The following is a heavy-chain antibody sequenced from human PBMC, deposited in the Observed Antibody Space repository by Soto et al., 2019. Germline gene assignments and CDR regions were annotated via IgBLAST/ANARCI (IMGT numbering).Heavy chain of an antibody. J-gene: IGHJ5*02. CDR2: ISGDGGNE. D-gene: IGHD3-10*01. CDR3: ARHISNLKYGWLEL. CDR1: VFTFINYA. V-gene: IGHV3-30-3*01. Sequence: SLRLSCAVSVFTFINYAMHWVRHAPGKGLEWVALISGDGGNEYYADSVKGRFTISRDNSRNTLYLQMNSLRADDTAVYYCARHISNLKYGWLELLGQGILVTVSS.